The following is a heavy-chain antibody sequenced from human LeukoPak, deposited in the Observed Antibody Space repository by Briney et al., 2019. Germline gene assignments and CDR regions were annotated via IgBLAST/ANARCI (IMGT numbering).Heavy chain of an antibody. CDR2: VTSSSYI. CDR3: ARVVIVPGATDIYYFGMDV. D-gene: IGHD2-2*01. V-gene: IGHV3-21*01. Sequence: GGSLRLSCAASEFTFASYSMNWVRQAPGKGLEWVSSVTSSSYICNADSVKGRFTISRDNAKNSLYLQMNSLRAEDTAVYYCARVVIVPGATDIYYFGMDVWGKGTTVTVSS. CDR1: EFTFASYS. J-gene: IGHJ6*04.